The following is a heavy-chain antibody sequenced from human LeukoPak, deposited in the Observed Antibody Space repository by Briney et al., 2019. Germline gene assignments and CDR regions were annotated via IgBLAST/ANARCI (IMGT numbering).Heavy chain of an antibody. CDR3: AKGGPGSYYLDF. Sequence: GGSLRLSCAASGFTFSSYTMTWVRQAPGKGLEWVSAISVSGGSTSYIESVKGRFSTSRDYSKNTLYLQMNSLRAEDTAVYYCAKGGPGSYYLDFWGQGTLVTVSS. V-gene: IGHV3-23*01. D-gene: IGHD3-10*01. CDR1: GFTFSSYT. CDR2: ISVSGGST. J-gene: IGHJ4*02.